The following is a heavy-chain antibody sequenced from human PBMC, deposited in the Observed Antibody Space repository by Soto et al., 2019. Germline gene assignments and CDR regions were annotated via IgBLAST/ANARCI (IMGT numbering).Heavy chain of an antibody. CDR2: IYYSGST. Sequence: SETLSLTCTVSGGSISSGDYCWSWIRKPPGKGLEWIGYIYYSGSTYYNPSLKSRVTISVDTSKNQFSLKLSSVTAADTAVYYCARDSIGYSSSYWFDPWGQGTLVTVSS. CDR3: ARDSIGYSSSYWFDP. J-gene: IGHJ5*02. D-gene: IGHD6-13*01. V-gene: IGHV4-30-4*01. CDR1: GGSISSGDYC.